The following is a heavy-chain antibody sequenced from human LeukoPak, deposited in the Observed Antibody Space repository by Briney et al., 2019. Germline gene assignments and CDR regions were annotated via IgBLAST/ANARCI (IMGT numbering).Heavy chain of an antibody. J-gene: IGHJ4*02. CDR3: ARQPNYGDYVDFDY. Sequence: GGSLRLSCAASGLTFSSYWMSWVRQAPGKGLEWVANIKQDGSEKYYADSVKGRFTISRDNAKNSLYLQMNSLRAEDTAVYYCARQPNYGDYVDFDYWGQGTLVTVSS. CDR2: IKQDGSEK. CDR1: GLTFSSYW. D-gene: IGHD4-17*01. V-gene: IGHV3-7*01.